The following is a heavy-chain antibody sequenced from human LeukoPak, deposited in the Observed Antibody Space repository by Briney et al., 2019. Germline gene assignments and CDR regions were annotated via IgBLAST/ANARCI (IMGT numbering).Heavy chain of an antibody. V-gene: IGHV4-59*08. CDR1: GTSISTYY. CDR2: IYYSGNT. Sequence: SETLSLTCTVSGTSISTYYWNWIRQPPGKGLEWIGNIYYSGNTRYNPSLKSRVTISLDTSKNQFSLNLNSVTAADTGVYYCASVYSSSSGWFFDYWGQGTLVTVAS. J-gene: IGHJ4*02. D-gene: IGHD6-13*01. CDR3: ASVYSSSSGWFFDY.